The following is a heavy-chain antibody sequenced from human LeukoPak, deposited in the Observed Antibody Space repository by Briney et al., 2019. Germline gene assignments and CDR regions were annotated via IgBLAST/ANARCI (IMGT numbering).Heavy chain of an antibody. CDR2: IYYSGST. V-gene: IGHV4-30-4*08. CDR3: ARGTMVRGVIFYMDV. J-gene: IGHJ6*03. Sequence: SQTLSLTCTVSGGSISSVDYYWSWIRQPPGKGLEWIGYIYYSGSTYYNPSLKSRVTISVDTSKNQFSLKLSSVTAADTAVYYCARGTMVRGVIFYMDVWGKGTTVTVSS. D-gene: IGHD3-10*01. CDR1: GGSISSVDYY.